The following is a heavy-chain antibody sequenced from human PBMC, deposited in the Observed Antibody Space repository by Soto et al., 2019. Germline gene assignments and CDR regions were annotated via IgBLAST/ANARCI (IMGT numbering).Heavy chain of an antibody. CDR2: ISAYNGNT. J-gene: IGHJ3*02. D-gene: IGHD1-1*01. V-gene: IGHV1-18*01. CDR1: GYTFTSYG. CDR3: ARAAETGTADAFDI. Sequence: AAVKVSCKASGYTFTSYGISWVRQAPGQGREGMGWISAYNGNTNYAQKLQGRVTMTTDTSTSTAYMELRSLRSDDTAVYYCARAAETGTADAFDIWGQGTMVTVSS.